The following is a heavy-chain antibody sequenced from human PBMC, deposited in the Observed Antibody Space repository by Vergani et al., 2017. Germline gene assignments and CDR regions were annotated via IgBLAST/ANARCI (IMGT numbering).Heavy chain of an antibody. CDR2: IKSDGSIT. J-gene: IGHJ5*01. CDR1: GFSFNSYW. CDR3: AKAICIEACYMSNWLDS. Sequence: EVQLLESGGNLIQPGGSLRLSCSASGFSFNSYWMHWVRQVPGKGLLWVSRIKSDGSITAYADYVKGRFTISRDNAQNTLYLQMNSLRVEDTGVYYCAKAICIEACYMSNWLDSLGQGTLVTVSS. D-gene: IGHD3-16*02. V-gene: IGHV3-74*03.